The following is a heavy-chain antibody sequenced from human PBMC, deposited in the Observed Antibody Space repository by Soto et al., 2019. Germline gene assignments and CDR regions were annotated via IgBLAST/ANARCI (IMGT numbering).Heavy chain of an antibody. CDR2: ISFDGSTK. CDR3: AKDLKRFLEWFIYYYYGMDV. CDR1: GFRDGFPFSDYD. D-gene: IGHD3-3*01. Sequence: GGSLRLSCAASGFRDGFPFSDYDMHWVRQAPGKGLEWVALISFDGSTKNYVDSVEGRFTISRDNSKNTLYLQMDRLRAEDTAVYYCAKDLKRFLEWFIYYYYGMDVWGQGTTVTVSS. V-gene: IGHV3-30*18. J-gene: IGHJ6*01.